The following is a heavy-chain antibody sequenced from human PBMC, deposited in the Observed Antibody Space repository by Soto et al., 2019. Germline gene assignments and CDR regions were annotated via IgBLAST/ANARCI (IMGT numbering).Heavy chain of an antibody. CDR2: MSLNSANT. CDR1: GYTFTSYD. Sequence: ASVKVSCKASGYTFTSYDINWVRQAPGQGLEWMGWMSLNSANTGYAQKFQGRVTMTRSTSISTAYMELSSLRSEDTAVYYCARGPPNWGFDSWGQGTLVTVSS. V-gene: IGHV1-8*01. CDR3: ARGPPNWGFDS. J-gene: IGHJ5*01. D-gene: IGHD7-27*01.